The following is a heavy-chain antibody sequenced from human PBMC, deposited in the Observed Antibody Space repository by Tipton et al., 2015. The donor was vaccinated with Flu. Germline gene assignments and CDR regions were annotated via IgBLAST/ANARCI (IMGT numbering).Heavy chain of an antibody. D-gene: IGHD3-3*01. Sequence: TLSLTCSVSGGSIRNTYWSWIRQPPGKGLEWIGYMFYSGSTNYSPSLRSRVTMSVDTSKNQFSLKLSSVTAADTAVYYCAREVTIFGVDRTYWYFDLWGRGTLVTVSS. CDR3: AREVTIFGVDRTYWYFDL. CDR1: GGSIRNTY. J-gene: IGHJ2*01. CDR2: MFYSGST. V-gene: IGHV4-59*01.